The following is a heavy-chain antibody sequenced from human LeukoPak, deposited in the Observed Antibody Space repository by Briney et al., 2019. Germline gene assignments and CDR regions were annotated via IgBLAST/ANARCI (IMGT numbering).Heavy chain of an antibody. CDR1: GFTFSTYW. J-gene: IGHJ4*02. CDR2: INSDGSGT. CDR3: ARPPAYDSRNYYFAY. V-gene: IGHV3-74*01. Sequence: PGGSLRLSCAASGFTFSTYWMHWVRQVPGKGLVWVSHINSDGSGTSYADSVKGRFTTSRDNAKNTLYLQMNSLRVEDTAVYYCARPPAYDSRNYYFAYWGQGILVTVSS. D-gene: IGHD3-22*01.